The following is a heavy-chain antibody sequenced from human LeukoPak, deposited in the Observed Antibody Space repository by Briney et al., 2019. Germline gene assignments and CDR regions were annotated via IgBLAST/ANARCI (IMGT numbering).Heavy chain of an antibody. CDR1: GFTFNSYA. CDR2: ISGSGGST. V-gene: IGHV3-23*01. CDR3: AKVKRPSDYYDSSGYNY. J-gene: IGHJ4*02. Sequence: GGSLRLSCAASGFTFNSYAMSWVRQAPGKGLEWVSAISGSGGSTYYADSVKGRFTISRDNSKNTLYLQMNSLRAEDTALYYCAKVKRPSDYYDSSGYNYWGQGTLVTVSS. D-gene: IGHD3-22*01.